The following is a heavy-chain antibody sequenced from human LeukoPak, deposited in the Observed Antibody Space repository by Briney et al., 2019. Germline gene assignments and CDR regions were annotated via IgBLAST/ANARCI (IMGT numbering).Heavy chain of an antibody. CDR3: ARAGLLVRGVTLRYFDL. CDR2: INHSGST. D-gene: IGHD3-10*01. J-gene: IGHJ2*01. CDR1: GGSFRGYY. V-gene: IGHV4-34*01. Sequence: SETLSLTCAVYGGSFRGYYWSWIRQPPGKGLEWMGEINHSGSTNYNPSLKSRVTISVDTSKNQFSLKLSSVTAADTAVYYCARAGLLVRGVTLRYFDLWGRGTLVTVSS.